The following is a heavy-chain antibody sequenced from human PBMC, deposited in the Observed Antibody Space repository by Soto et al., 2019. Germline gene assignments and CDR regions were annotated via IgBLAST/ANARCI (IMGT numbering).Heavy chain of an antibody. Sequence: GGSLRLSCVASGFTFSSYGMHWVRQAPGKGLEWVTIIWYDGSNKYYADSVKGRFTISRDNSKSTLYLQMNSLRAEDTAVYYCAREISYVSGGHLYYGMDVLGQGTAVTVSS. CDR1: GFTFSSYG. CDR3: AREISYVSGGHLYYGMDV. CDR2: IWYDGSNK. V-gene: IGHV3-33*01. J-gene: IGHJ6*02. D-gene: IGHD3-16*01.